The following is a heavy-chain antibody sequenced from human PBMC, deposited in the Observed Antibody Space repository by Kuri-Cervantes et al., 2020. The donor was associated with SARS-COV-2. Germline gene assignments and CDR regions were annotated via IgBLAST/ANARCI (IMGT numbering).Heavy chain of an antibody. Sequence: SETLSLTCTVSGGSISSYYWSWIRQPAGKGLEWIGRIYTSGSTNYNPSLKSRVTISVDTSKNQFSLKLSSVTAADTAVYYCARRGGSGYDQYYYYMDVWGKGTTVTVSS. V-gene: IGHV4-4*07. CDR2: IYTSGST. CDR1: GGSISSYY. J-gene: IGHJ6*03. CDR3: ARRGGSGYDQYYYYMDV. D-gene: IGHD5-12*01.